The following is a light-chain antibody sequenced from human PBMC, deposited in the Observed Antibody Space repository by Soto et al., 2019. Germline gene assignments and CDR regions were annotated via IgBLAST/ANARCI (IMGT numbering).Light chain of an antibody. Sequence: DIVMTQSPLYLPVTPGEPASISCRSSQSLLHLNGNNYLDWYLXKPGQSPQVXIYLGSNRASGVPDRFSGSGSGTDFTLKISRVEAEDVGIYYCMQALQNPVTFGQGTRLEIK. CDR3: MQALQNPVT. CDR1: QSLLHLNGNNY. V-gene: IGKV2-28*01. CDR2: LGS. J-gene: IGKJ5*01.